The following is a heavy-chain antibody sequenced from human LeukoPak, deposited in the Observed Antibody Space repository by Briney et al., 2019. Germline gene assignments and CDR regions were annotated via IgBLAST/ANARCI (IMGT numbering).Heavy chain of an antibody. CDR2: ISGSGDNT. CDR1: GLNFRNYA. Sequence: GGSLRLSCVASGLNFRNYAMSWVRQAPGKGLEWVSGISGSGDNTYYADSVKGRFTISRDNSKNTLYVQVNSLGTEDTAAYYCAKGSYYDSSGSFYFDYWGQGTLVTVSS. CDR3: AKGSYYDSSGSFYFDY. J-gene: IGHJ4*02. D-gene: IGHD3-22*01. V-gene: IGHV3-23*01.